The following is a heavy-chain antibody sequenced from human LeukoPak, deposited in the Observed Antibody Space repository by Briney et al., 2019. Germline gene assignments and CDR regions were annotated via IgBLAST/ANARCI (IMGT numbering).Heavy chain of an antibody. CDR1: GFTFSNYA. CDR2: ILYDGSNK. CDR3: AREFNSGYSYDS. D-gene: IGHD3-22*01. Sequence: GRSLRLSCAASGFTFSNYAMHWVRQAPGKELEWVAVILYDGSNKYYADSVKGRFTISRDNSKNTLYLQMNSLRPEDTAAFYCAREFNSGYSYDSWGQGTLVTVSS. V-gene: IGHV3-30-3*01. J-gene: IGHJ4*02.